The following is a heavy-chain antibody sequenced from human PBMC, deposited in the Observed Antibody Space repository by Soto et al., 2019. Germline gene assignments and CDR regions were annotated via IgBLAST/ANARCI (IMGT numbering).Heavy chain of an antibody. CDR3: ARHGGMVREVHITACIAY. CDR1: GFNFSHSR. Sequence: PGGSLRLSCAASGFNFSHSRMHWVRQAPGKGLEWVASISSYSSYTYYADSIKGRFTISRDNAKKSLYLQMSSLSAEDTAVYYCARHGGMVREVHITACIAYWGQGTPVTVSS. J-gene: IGHJ4*02. D-gene: IGHD3-10*01. V-gene: IGHV3-21*01. CDR2: ISSYSSYT.